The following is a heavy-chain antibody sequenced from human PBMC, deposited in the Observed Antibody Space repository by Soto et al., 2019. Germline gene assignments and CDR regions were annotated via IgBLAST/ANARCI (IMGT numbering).Heavy chain of an antibody. Sequence: EVQLLESGGGLVQPGGSLRLSCAASGFTFSSYAMSWVRQAPGKGLEWVSAISGSGGSTYYADSVKGRFTISRDNSKNTLYPQMNSLRAEDTAVYYCAKDLTQTTVTTSDYWGQGTLVTVSS. CDR3: AKDLTQTTVTTSDY. V-gene: IGHV3-23*01. CDR2: ISGSGGST. J-gene: IGHJ4*02. CDR1: GFTFSSYA. D-gene: IGHD4-17*01.